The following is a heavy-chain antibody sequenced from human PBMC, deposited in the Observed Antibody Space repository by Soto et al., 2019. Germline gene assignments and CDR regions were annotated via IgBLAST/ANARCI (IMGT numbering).Heavy chain of an antibody. CDR2: ISGSGGST. CDR3: AKVSSGIGVLPDALS. D-gene: IGHD2-2*01. J-gene: IGHJ4*02. CDR1: GHTFHSYA. V-gene: IGHV3-23*01. Sequence: EVQLLEPGGGLVHPGGSRRLSCLASGHTFHSYAMSWVRQAPGKGLEWVSGISGSGGSTYYADSVRGRFTISRDDSKNTLYLQMNSLRAEDTAVYYCAKVSSGIGVLPDALSWSQGSLVTVSS.